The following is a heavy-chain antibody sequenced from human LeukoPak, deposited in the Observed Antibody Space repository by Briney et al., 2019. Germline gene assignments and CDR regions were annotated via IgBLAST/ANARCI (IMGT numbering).Heavy chain of an antibody. D-gene: IGHD3-22*01. CDR2: IYYSGST. J-gene: IGHJ4*02. Sequence: PSETLSLTCTVSGGSVSSGSYYWSWIRQPPGKGLEWIGYIYYSGSTNYNPSLKSRVTISVDTSKNQFSLKLSSVTAADTAVYYCARAVSNYYDSSGYNPYYFDYWGQGTLVTVSS. CDR1: GGSVSSGSYY. V-gene: IGHV4-61*01. CDR3: ARAVSNYYDSSGYNPYYFDY.